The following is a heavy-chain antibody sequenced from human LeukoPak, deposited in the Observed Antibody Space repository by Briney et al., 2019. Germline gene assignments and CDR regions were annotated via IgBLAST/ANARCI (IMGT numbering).Heavy chain of an antibody. CDR1: GFTFSSYW. J-gene: IGHJ6*03. CDR3: ARDRPLITGTTYYYYMDV. CDR2: INSNGSRT. V-gene: IGHV3-74*01. Sequence: AGRCLRLSCAASGFTFSSYWMHWVRTAPGKWPVWVSRINSNGSRTSYADSVKGRFTISRDNAKNTLYLQMNSLRAEDTAVYYCARDRPLITGTTYYYYMDVWGKGTTVTVSS. D-gene: IGHD1-7*01.